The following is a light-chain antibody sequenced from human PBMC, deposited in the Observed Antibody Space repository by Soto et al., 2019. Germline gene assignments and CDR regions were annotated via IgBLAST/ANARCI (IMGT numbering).Light chain of an antibody. CDR1: QSVSSN. V-gene: IGKV3-15*01. CDR2: DAS. CDR3: QQYKNWPLIT. J-gene: IGKJ5*01. Sequence: EIVMTQSPATLSVSPGERATLSFRASQSVSSNLAWYQQKPGQAPRLLIYDASTRATGLPARFSGSGSGTEFTLTVSSLQSEDFAVYYCQQYKNWPLITFGQGTRLEI.